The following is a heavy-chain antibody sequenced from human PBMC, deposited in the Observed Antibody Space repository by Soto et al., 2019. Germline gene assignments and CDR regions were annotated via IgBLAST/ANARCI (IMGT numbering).Heavy chain of an antibody. D-gene: IGHD5-18*01. CDR1: GFTFSSYA. V-gene: IGHV3-23*01. CDR3: AKERGYNYGYDAMDV. J-gene: IGHJ6*02. Sequence: EVQLLESGGGLVQPGGSLRLSCAASGFTFSSYAMSWVRQAPGKGLEWVSGISGSGGSTYYADSVKGRFTISRDNSKNTLYLHTNSLRAEDTAVYYCAKERGYNYGYDAMDVWGQGTTVTVSS. CDR2: ISGSGGST.